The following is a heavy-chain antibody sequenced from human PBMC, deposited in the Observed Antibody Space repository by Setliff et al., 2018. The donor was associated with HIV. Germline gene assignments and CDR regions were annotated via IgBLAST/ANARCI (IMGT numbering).Heavy chain of an antibody. CDR2: IYTSGRT. CDR3: ARGDGTKHYYYYYMDV. V-gene: IGHV4-61*02. CDR1: GGSISSGSHY. D-gene: IGHD1-7*01. Sequence: SETLSLTCTVSGGSISSGSHYWSWIRQPAGKGLEWIGLIYTSGRTNYNPSLKSRVTISVDRSKNQFSLNLSSVTAADTALYYCARGDGTKHYYYYYMDVWGKGTTVTVSS. J-gene: IGHJ6*03.